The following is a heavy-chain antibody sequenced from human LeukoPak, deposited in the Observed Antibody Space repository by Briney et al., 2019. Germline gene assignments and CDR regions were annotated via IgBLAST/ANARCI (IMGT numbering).Heavy chain of an antibody. V-gene: IGHV3-48*03. J-gene: IGHJ6*03. CDR2: ISSSGSTI. CDR1: GFTFSSYE. CDR3: ARMLQYSSVYMDV. D-gene: IGHD6-19*01. Sequence: GGSLRLSCAASGFTFSSYEMNWVRQAPGKGLEWASYISSSGSTIYYADSVKGRFTISRDNAKNSLYLQMNSLRAEDTAVYYCARMLQYSSVYMDVWGKGTTVTVSS.